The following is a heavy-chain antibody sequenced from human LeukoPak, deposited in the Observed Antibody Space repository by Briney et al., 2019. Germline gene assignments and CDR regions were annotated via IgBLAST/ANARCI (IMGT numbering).Heavy chain of an antibody. Sequence: GGSLRLSCAASGFTFSSYNMNWVRQAPGKGLEWVSRINTDGRTTTYADSVKGRFTISRDNAKNTLYLQMNTLRAEDTAVYYCARVPVGQYSHDSWGQGSLITVSS. CDR2: INTDGRTT. D-gene: IGHD5-18*01. CDR1: GFTFSSYN. J-gene: IGHJ5*02. CDR3: ARVPVGQYSHDS. V-gene: IGHV3-74*01.